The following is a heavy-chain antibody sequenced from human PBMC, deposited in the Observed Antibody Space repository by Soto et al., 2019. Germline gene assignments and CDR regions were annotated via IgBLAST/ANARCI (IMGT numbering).Heavy chain of an antibody. Sequence: GGSLRLSCAASGFTVSSNYMSWVRQAPGKGLEWVSVIYSGGSTYYADSVKGRFTISRHNSKNTLYLQMNSLRSDDTAVYYCARGGSYHEPYYFDYWGQGTLVTVSS. D-gene: IGHD1-26*01. CDR1: GFTVSSNY. J-gene: IGHJ4*02. V-gene: IGHV3-53*04. CDR3: ARGGSYHEPYYFDY. CDR2: IYSGGST.